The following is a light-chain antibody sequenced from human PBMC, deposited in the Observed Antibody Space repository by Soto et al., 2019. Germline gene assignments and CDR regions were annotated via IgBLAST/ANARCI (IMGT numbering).Light chain of an antibody. J-gene: IGLJ2*01. V-gene: IGLV2-14*01. Sequence: QSALTQPASVSGSPGQSITISCTGTSSDVGGYNYVSWYQQHPDKAPKLMIYEVSNRPSGVSNRFSGSKSGNTASLTISGLQSEDEGNYYCSSYAGSSTVVFGGGTKLTVL. CDR1: SSDVGGYNY. CDR3: SSYAGSSTVV. CDR2: EVS.